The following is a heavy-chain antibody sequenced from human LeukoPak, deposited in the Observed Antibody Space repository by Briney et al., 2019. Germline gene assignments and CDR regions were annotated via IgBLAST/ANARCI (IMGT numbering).Heavy chain of an antibody. Sequence: ASVKVSCKASGGTFISYAINWVRQAPGQGLEWVGGIIPIFGTANYAQKFQGRVTITADESTSTAYMELSSLRSEDTAVYYCARSHLGYCSGGSCLDAFDIWGQGTMVTVSS. CDR2: IIPIFGTA. CDR3: ARSHLGYCSGGSCLDAFDI. D-gene: IGHD2-15*01. CDR1: GGTFISYA. J-gene: IGHJ3*02. V-gene: IGHV1-69*13.